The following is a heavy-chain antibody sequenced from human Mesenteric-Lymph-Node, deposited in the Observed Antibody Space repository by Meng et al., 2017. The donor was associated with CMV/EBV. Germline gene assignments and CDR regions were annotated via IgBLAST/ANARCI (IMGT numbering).Heavy chain of an antibody. CDR1: GFTFINYA. V-gene: IGHV3-23*03. D-gene: IGHD4-11*01. CDR2: IYSGDIKT. CDR3: AKDDNDYTREIGS. J-gene: IGHJ5*02. Sequence: CAASGFTFINYAMSWVRQAPGKGLEWVSVIYSGDIKTYYADSVKGRFTISRDHSKNTLYLQMNSLRAEDTAVYYCAKDDNDYTREIGSWGQGTLVTVSS.